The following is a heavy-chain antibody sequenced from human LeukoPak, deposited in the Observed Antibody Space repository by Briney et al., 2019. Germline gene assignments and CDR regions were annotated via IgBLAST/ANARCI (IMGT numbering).Heavy chain of an antibody. CDR3: ATGLGWAGQGNWFDP. V-gene: IGHV1-24*01. CDR2: FDPEDGET. CDR1: GYTLTELS. D-gene: IGHD6-19*01. Sequence: ASVKVSCKVSGYTLTELSMHWARQAPGKGLEWMGGFDPEDGETIYAQKFQGRVTMTEDTSTDTAYMELSSLRSEDTAVYYCATGLGWAGQGNWFDPWGQGTLVTVSS. J-gene: IGHJ5*02.